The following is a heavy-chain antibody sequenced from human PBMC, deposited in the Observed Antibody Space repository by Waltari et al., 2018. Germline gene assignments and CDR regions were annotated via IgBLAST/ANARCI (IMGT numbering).Heavy chain of an antibody. D-gene: IGHD2-2*03. J-gene: IGHJ4*02. V-gene: IGHV4-38-2*01. Sequence: QVQLQDSGPGLVKSSETLSLTCDVSGYFINTGFSWRWRRQPPEKGLEWVGTIYHDGTTFYSPSLNSRVTMSMDKSKNQISLKLKSVTAADTAVYYCTRQVLGYCTSAACRRLESWGQGTLVTVSS. CDR1: GYFINTGFS. CDR3: TRQVLGYCTSAACRRLES. CDR2: IYHDGTT.